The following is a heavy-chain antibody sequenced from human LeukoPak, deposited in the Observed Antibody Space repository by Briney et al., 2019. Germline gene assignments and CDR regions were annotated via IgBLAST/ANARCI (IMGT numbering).Heavy chain of an antibody. D-gene: IGHD4-17*01. CDR2: IGGIGAST. CDR1: GFTFSSHA. CDR3: AKAAYGDYVNWFDP. V-gene: IGHV3-23*01. Sequence: TGGSLRLSCAASGFTFSSHAMNWVRQAPGEGLEWVSSIGGIGASTYYADSVKGRFTISRDNSKNTLYLQMNSLRAEDTALYYCAKAAYGDYVNWFDPWGQGILVIVSS. J-gene: IGHJ5*02.